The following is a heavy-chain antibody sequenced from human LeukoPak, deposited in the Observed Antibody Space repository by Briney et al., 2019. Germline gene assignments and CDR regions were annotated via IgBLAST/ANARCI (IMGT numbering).Heavy chain of an antibody. CDR2: IFYTGTT. J-gene: IGHJ2*01. Sequence: PSETLSLTCTVSGGSISNSNYYWGWIRQPPGKELEWIGNIFYTGTTYYNPSLKSRVTIAVDTSKNQFSLRLSSVTAADTAVYYCARGRGPLYWYFDLWGRGTLVTVSS. V-gene: IGHV4-39*01. CDR1: GGSISNSNYY. CDR3: ARGRGPLYWYFDL. D-gene: IGHD3-10*01.